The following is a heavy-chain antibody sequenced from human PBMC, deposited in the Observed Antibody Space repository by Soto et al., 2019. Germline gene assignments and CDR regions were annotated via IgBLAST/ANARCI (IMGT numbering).Heavy chain of an antibody. D-gene: IGHD2-15*01. Sequence: SETLSLTCTVSGGSISSGGYYWSWIRQHPGKGLEWIGYIYYSGSTYYNPSLKSRVTISVDTSKNQFSLKLSSVTAADTAVYYCARDPLVAAIDPLYGMDVWGQGTTVTVSS. V-gene: IGHV4-31*03. J-gene: IGHJ6*02. CDR3: ARDPLVAAIDPLYGMDV. CDR2: IYYSGST. CDR1: GGSISSGGYY.